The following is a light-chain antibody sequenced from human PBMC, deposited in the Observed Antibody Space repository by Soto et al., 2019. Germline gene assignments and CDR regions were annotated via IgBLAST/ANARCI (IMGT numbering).Light chain of an antibody. CDR3: QQCGSSTWT. CDR2: AAS. Sequence: IGLTQSPGTLSLSPGERASLSCRASQSVSSYYLAWYQQKPGQAPRLLIYAASSRATGIPARFSGGGSGTDFTLTISRLAPEDFAVYYCQQCGSSTWTFGQGTEVEIK. CDR1: QSVSSYY. J-gene: IGKJ1*01. V-gene: IGKV3-20*01.